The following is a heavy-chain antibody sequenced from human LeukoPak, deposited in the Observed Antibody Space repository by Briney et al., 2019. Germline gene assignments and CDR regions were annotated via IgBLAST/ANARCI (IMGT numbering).Heavy chain of an antibody. CDR3: AKSKRPVVSFCDY. CDR2: ISGSGGST. D-gene: IGHD2-15*01. J-gene: IGHJ4*02. Sequence: PGGSLRLSCAASGLTFSSYAMSWVRQAPGKGLEWVSGISGSGGSTSYADSVKGRFTISRDNSKNTLYLQMNSLRAEDTAVYYYAKSKRPVVSFCDYWGQGILVTVSS. V-gene: IGHV3-23*01. CDR1: GLTFSSYA.